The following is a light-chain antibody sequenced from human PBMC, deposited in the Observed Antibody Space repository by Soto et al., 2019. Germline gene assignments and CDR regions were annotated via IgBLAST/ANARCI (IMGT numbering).Light chain of an antibody. CDR1: QSISSE. CDR2: GAS. CDR3: QQGHNWPLT. V-gene: IGKV3-15*01. Sequence: EIVMTQSPATLSVSPGESATLSCRASQSISSELAWYQQKPCQPPRLLIYGASTRATGVPARFTGSGSGSDFTRTISGLQSEEFAVYYCQQGHNWPLTFGQGTRLEI. J-gene: IGKJ2*01.